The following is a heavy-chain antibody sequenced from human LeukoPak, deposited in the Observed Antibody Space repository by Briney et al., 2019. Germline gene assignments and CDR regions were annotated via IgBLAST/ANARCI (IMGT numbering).Heavy chain of an antibody. Sequence: SGTLSLTCAVSGGSISSSNWWSWVRQPPGKGLEWIGEIYHSGSTNYNPSLKSRVTISVDTSKNQFSLKLSSVTAADTAVYYCARGGLRYFDWLADYFDYWGQGALVTVSS. J-gene: IGHJ4*02. CDR2: IYHSGST. CDR3: ARGGLRYFDWLADYFDY. D-gene: IGHD3-9*01. V-gene: IGHV4-4*02. CDR1: GGSISSSNW.